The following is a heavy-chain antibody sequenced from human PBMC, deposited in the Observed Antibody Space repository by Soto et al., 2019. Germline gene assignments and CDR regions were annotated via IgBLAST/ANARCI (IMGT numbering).Heavy chain of an antibody. Sequence: QVQLQESGPGLVKPSETLSLTCTVSGGSISSYYWSWIRQPPVKGLEWIGYIYYSGSTNYNPSITSRVPISGDTSKNQFSLKLSSVTAADTAVYYCARLAETVAGTQYFDYWGQGTLVTVSS. J-gene: IGHJ4*02. D-gene: IGHD6-19*01. CDR3: ARLAETVAGTQYFDY. CDR2: IYYSGST. V-gene: IGHV4-59*01. CDR1: GGSISSYY.